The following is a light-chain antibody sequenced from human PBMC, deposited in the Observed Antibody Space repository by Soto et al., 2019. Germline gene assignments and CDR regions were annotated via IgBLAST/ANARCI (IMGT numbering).Light chain of an antibody. CDR2: EVN. J-gene: IGLJ3*02. CDR3: CSYAGGSTYVL. Sequence: QSVLTQSASVSGSPGQSITISCTGTNSDVGSYDLVSWYQQHPGKAPKLMIFEVNKRPSGVSNRFSGSKSGNTASLTISGLQAEDESDYYCCSYAGGSTYVLFGGGTKLTVL. CDR1: NSDVGSYDL. V-gene: IGLV2-23*02.